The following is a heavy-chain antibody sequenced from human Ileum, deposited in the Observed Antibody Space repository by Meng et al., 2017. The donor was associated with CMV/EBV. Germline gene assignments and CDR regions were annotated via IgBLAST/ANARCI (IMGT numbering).Heavy chain of an antibody. V-gene: IGHV4-34*01. CDR3: ARGGTLLDSYEYYYYYGMDV. J-gene: IGHJ6*02. CDR1: GGSFSGYY. D-gene: IGHD5-18*01. Sequence: GSLRLSCAVYGGSFSGYYWSWIRQPPGKGLEWIGEINHSGSTNYNPSLKSRVTISVDTSKNQFSLKLSSVTAADTAVYYCARGGTLLDSYEYYYYYGMDVWGQGTTVTVSS. CDR2: INHSGST.